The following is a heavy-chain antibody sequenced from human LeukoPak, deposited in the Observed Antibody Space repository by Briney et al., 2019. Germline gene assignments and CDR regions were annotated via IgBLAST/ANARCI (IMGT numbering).Heavy chain of an antibody. D-gene: IGHD2-2*01. CDR3: ARNVGYCSSTSCFPHFDY. Sequence: ASVKVSCKASGGTLSSYAISWVRQAPGQGLEWMGGIIPIFGTANYAQKFQGRVTITADESTSTAYMELSSLRSEDTAVYYCARNVGYCSSTSCFPHFDYWGQGTLVTVSS. CDR2: IIPIFGTA. CDR1: GGTLSSYA. V-gene: IGHV1-69*13. J-gene: IGHJ4*02.